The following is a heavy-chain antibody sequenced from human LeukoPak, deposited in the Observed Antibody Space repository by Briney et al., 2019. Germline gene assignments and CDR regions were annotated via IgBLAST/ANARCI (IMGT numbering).Heavy chain of an antibody. J-gene: IGHJ4*02. CDR1: GFTFSSYA. D-gene: IGHD3-9*01. CDR3: AANGESTDWHWNY. Sequence: PGGSLRLSCAASGFTFSSYAMSWVRQAPGKGLEWVSALTASGETTYYADSVKGRFTISRDNSKNTLFLQMNSLRAEDTAAYYCAANGESTDWHWNYWGQGTLVTVS. CDR2: LTASGETT. V-gene: IGHV3-23*01.